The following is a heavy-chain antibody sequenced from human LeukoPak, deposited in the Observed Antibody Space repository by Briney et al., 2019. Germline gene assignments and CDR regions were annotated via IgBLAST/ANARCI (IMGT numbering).Heavy chain of an antibody. CDR1: GFTVSSNY. CDR2: IYSGGST. V-gene: IGHV3-66*01. CDR3: ARLQGYSGSDYNWFDP. J-gene: IGHJ5*02. D-gene: IGHD1-26*01. Sequence: GGSLRLSCAASGFTVSSNYMSWVRQAPGKGLEWVSVIYSGGSTYYADSVKGRFTISRDNSKNTLYLQMNSLRAEDTAVYYCARLQGYSGSDYNWFDPWGQGTLVTVSS.